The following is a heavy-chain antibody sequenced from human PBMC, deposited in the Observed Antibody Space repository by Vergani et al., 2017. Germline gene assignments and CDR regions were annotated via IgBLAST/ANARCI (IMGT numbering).Heavy chain of an antibody. CDR1: GGSFSGYY. CDR2: INHSGST. J-gene: IGHJ4*02. V-gene: IGHV4-34*01. D-gene: IGHD6-19*01. Sequence: QVQLQQWGAGLLKPSETLSLTCAVYGGSFSGYYWSWIRQPPGKGLEWIGEINHSGSTNYNPSLKSRVTISVDTSKNQFSLKLSSVTAADTAVYYCARVAAFGRSYGYKQWLVHFDYWGQGTLVTVSS. CDR3: ARVAAFGRSYGYKQWLVHFDY.